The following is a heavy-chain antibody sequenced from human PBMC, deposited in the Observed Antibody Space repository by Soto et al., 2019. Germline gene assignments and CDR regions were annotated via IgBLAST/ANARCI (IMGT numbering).Heavy chain of an antibody. CDR3: ARDYVTATSFDY. CDR2: IYYSGST. J-gene: IGHJ4*02. Sequence: QVQLQESGPGLVKPSETLSLTCTVSGGSVSSASYYWSWIRQPPGKGLEWIGYIYYSGSTNYNPSLKSRVTISVDTSKNQFSLKLTSVTAADTAVYYCARDYVTATSFDYWGQGTLVTVSS. CDR1: GGSVSSASYY. V-gene: IGHV4-61*01. D-gene: IGHD2-21*02.